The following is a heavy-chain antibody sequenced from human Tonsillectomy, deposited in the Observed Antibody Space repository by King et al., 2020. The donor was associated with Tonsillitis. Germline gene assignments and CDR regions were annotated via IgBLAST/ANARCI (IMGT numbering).Heavy chain of an antibody. Sequence: VQLVESGGGVVQPGRSLRLSCAASGFTFSSYAMHWVRQAPGKGLEWVAVISYDGSNKYYADSVKGRFTISRDNSKNTLYLQMNSLRAEDTAVYYCARGGEHDIDSWGQGTLVTVSS. V-gene: IGHV3-30*04. CDR1: GFTFSSYA. D-gene: IGHD3-16*01. CDR3: ARGGEHDIDS. J-gene: IGHJ4*02. CDR2: ISYDGSNK.